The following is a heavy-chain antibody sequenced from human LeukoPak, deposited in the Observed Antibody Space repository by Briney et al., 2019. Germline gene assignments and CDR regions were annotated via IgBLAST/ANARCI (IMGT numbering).Heavy chain of an antibody. CDR3: ARLGSAATGAPPYYYCYVDV. V-gene: IGHV4-59*11. CDR2: IYDNGNT. CDR1: GGSISYHS. J-gene: IGHJ6*03. Sequence: SETLSLTCTVSGGSISYHSWSWVRQTPLKGLEWIANIYDNGNTDYSPSLQSRVTISTDTSETQFSLRLKSVTAADTAVYYCARLGSAATGAPPYYYCYVDVWGKGTTVTVSS. D-gene: IGHD1-26*01.